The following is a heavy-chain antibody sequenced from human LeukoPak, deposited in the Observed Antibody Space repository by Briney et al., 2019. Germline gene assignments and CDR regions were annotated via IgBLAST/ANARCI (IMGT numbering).Heavy chain of an antibody. D-gene: IGHD2/OR15-2a*01. CDR3: ARERSSCKRFDP. CDR2: IRYDGSYK. V-gene: IGHV3-30*02. J-gene: IGHJ5*02. Sequence: GGSLRLSCAASGFTFSSYGMHWVRQAPGKGLEWVAFIRYDGSYKYYADSVKGRFTFSRDNSKNTLYLQMNSLRAEDTAVYYCARERSSCKRFDPWGQGTLVTVSS. CDR1: GFTFSSYG.